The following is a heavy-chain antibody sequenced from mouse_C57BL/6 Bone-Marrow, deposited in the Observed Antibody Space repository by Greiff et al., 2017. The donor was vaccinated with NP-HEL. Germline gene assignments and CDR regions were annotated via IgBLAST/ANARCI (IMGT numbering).Heavy chain of an antibody. D-gene: IGHD4-1*01. J-gene: IGHJ2*01. Sequence: VKLQQPGAELVKPGASVKLSCKASGYTFTSYWMHWVKQRPGQGLEWIGMIHPNSGSTNYNEKFKSKATLTVDKSSSTAYMQLSSLTSEDSAVYYCARSPYNWDLYYFDYWGQGTTLTVSS. CDR1: GYTFTSYW. CDR3: ARSPYNWDLYYFDY. V-gene: IGHV1-64*01. CDR2: IHPNSGST.